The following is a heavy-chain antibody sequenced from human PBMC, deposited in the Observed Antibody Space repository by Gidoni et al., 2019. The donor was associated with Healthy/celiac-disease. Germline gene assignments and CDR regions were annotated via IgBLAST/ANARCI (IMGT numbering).Heavy chain of an antibody. CDR2: INHSGST. D-gene: IGHD3-10*01. Sequence: QVQLQQWGAGLLKPSETLSLTCAVYGGSFSGYYWSWIRQPPGKGLEWIGEINHSGSTNYNPSLKSRVTISVDTSKNQFSLKLSSVTAADTAVYYCARTGGFGELWDPYDYWGQGTLVTVSS. CDR3: ARTGGFGELWDPYDY. CDR1: GGSFSGYY. J-gene: IGHJ4*02. V-gene: IGHV4-34*01.